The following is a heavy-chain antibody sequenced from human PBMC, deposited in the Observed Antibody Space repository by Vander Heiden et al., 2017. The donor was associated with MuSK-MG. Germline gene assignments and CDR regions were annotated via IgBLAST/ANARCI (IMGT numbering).Heavy chain of an antibody. CDR2: ISGSGTGT. CDR1: GFSFSTHA. CDR3: AKGIYCSSGSCYNNWFDP. V-gene: IGHV3-23*01. Sequence: EVQLLQSGGGLVQPGGSLRLSCAASGFSFSTHAMNWVRQAPGKGLEWVSGISGSGTGTFYADSVKGRFTISRDNSKNTLYLQMNSLRAEDTVVYYCAKGIYCSSGSCYNNWFDPWGQGTLVFVSS. D-gene: IGHD2-15*01. J-gene: IGHJ5*02.